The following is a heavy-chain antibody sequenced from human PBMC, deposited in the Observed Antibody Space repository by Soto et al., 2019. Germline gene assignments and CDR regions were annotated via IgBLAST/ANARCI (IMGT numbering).Heavy chain of an antibody. CDR3: ARVGGQQRYYYGMDV. CDR1: GGSISSGDYY. Sequence: QVQLQESGPGLVKPSQTLSLTCTVSGGSISSGDYYWSWIRQPPGKGLEWIGYIYYSGSTYYNPSLKNRVTISVDTSKNQFALKLSSVTAADTAVYYCARVGGQQRYYYGMDVWGQGTTVTVSS. J-gene: IGHJ6*02. V-gene: IGHV4-30-4*01. CDR2: IYYSGST. D-gene: IGHD6-13*01.